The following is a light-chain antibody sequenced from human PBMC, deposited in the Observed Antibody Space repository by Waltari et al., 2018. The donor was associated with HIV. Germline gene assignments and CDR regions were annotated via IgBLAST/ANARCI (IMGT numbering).Light chain of an antibody. CDR3: QQYDDSPLT. Sequence: EIVLTQSPGTLSLSPGERATLSCRASQSISSSYLAWYQQKPGQAPRVLIYGISNRATGIPDRFSGSGSGTEFTLTISRLEPEDFAVYYCQQYDDSPLTFGQGTKVDIK. J-gene: IGKJ1*01. CDR2: GIS. V-gene: IGKV3-20*01. CDR1: QSISSSY.